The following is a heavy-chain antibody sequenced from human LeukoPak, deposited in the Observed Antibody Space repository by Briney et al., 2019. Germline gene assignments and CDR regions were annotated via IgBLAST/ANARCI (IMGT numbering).Heavy chain of an antibody. J-gene: IGHJ4*02. CDR3: VSDTALGY. CDR1: GFTFSNYG. D-gene: IGHD5-18*01. V-gene: IGHV3-74*01. Sequence: GGSLRLSCAASGFTFSNYGMHWGRQAPGKGLVWVSRIKTDGSSTFYADSVKGRFTISRDNAKNTMYLQMNNLRVEDTGVYYCVSDTALGYWGQGTLVTVSS. CDR2: IKTDGSST.